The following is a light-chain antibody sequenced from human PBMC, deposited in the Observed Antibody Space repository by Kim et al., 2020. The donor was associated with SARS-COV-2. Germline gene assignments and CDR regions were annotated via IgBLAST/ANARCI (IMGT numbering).Light chain of an antibody. CDR1: QSVSSN. V-gene: IGKV3-15*01. J-gene: IGKJ2*01. CDR3: QQYNNWPGT. CDR2: GAS. Sequence: VSPGERATLSGRASQSVSSNLAWYQQKPGQAPRLLIYGASTRATGIPARFSGSGSGTEFTLTISSLQSEDFAVYYCQQYNNWPGTFGQGTKLEI.